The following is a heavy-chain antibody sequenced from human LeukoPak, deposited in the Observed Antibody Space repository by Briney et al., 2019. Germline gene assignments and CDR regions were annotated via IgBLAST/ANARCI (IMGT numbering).Heavy chain of an antibody. Sequence: GGAPRISCSAPGFTFSSYAMHRGRPAPGKGVGGGGVISYDGSNKYYADSVKGRFTISRDNSKNTLYLQMNSLRAEDTAVYYCARDSGAAASTVFDYWGQGTLVTVSS. CDR2: ISYDGSNK. CDR3: ARDSGAAASTVFDY. J-gene: IGHJ4*02. CDR1: GFTFSSYA. V-gene: IGHV3-30*04. D-gene: IGHD6-13*01.